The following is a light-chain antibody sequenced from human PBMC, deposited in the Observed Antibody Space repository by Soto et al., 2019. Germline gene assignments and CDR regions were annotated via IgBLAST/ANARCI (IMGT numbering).Light chain of an antibody. Sequence: DIQMTQSPSSLSASVGDRVTITCRASQVIGDDLSWYQQKPGKAPKRLIYEASILQSGVPSRFSGSGSGTEFTLTISSLQPDDFATYYCVHYRTYPKTFGQGTNVEVK. J-gene: IGKJ1*01. CDR2: EAS. V-gene: IGKV1-17*01. CDR3: VHYRTYPKT. CDR1: QVIGDD.